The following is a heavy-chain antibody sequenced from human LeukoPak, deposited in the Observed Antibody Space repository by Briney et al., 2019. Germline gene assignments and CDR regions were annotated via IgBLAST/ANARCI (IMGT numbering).Heavy chain of an antibody. V-gene: IGHV3-21*01. J-gene: IGHJ4*02. Sequence: GGSLRLSCAASGFTFSSYSMNWVRQAPGKGLEWVSSISSSSSYIYYADSVKGRFTISRDNAKNSLYLQMNSLRAEDTAVYYCARDTGSYGSGSYSWGQGTLVTVSS. D-gene: IGHD3-10*01. CDR2: ISSSSSYI. CDR3: ARDTGSYGSGSYS. CDR1: GFTFSSYS.